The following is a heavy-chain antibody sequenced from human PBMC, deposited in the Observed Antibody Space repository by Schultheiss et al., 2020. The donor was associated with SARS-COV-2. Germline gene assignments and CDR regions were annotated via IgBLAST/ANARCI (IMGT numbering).Heavy chain of an antibody. CDR2: IYYSGST. D-gene: IGHD4-11*01. J-gene: IGHJ4*02. Sequence: SETLSLTCTVSGGSISSYYWSWIRQHPGKGLEWIGYIYYSGSTYYNPSLKSRVTISVDTSKNQFSLKLSSVTAADTAVYYCARLVLQGHYSNYFDYWGQGTLVTVSS. V-gene: IGHV4-59*12. CDR3: ARLVLQGHYSNYFDY. CDR1: GGSISSYY.